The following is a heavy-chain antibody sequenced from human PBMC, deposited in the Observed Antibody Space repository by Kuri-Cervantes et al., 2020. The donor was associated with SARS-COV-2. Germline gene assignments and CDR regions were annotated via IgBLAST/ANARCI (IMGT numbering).Heavy chain of an antibody. Sequence: SVKVSCKASGYTFTSYAISCVRQAPGQGLEWMGGIIPIFGTANYAQKSQGRVTITADESTSTAYMELSSLRSEDTAVYYCAKTEDIVLMVYGLCGMDVWGQGTTVTVSS. V-gene: IGHV1-69*13. CDR1: GYTFTSYA. CDR2: IIPIFGTA. J-gene: IGHJ6*02. D-gene: IGHD2-8*01. CDR3: AKTEDIVLMVYGLCGMDV.